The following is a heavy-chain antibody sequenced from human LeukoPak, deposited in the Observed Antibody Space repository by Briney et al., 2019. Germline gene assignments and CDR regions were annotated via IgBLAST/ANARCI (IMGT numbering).Heavy chain of an antibody. CDR3: ARHLTGSGSFKHFDY. J-gene: IGHJ4*02. V-gene: IGHV4-39*01. D-gene: IGHD3-10*01. Sequence: PSETLSLTCTVSGGSISSSSYYWGWIRQPPGKGLEWIGTIYYSGSSYYNPSLKSRVTISVDTSKNQFSLKLSSVTAADTAVYYCARHLTGSGSFKHFDYWGQGTLVTVSS. CDR1: GGSISSSSYY. CDR2: IYYSGSS.